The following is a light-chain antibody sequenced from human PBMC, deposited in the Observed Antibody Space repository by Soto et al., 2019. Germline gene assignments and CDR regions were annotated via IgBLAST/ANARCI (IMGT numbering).Light chain of an antibody. CDR3: QQTYSAPLT. CDR1: QSFSTY. Sequence: DFQMTQSPSSLSASVGDRVTITCRASQSFSTYLAWYQQKPGKVPKLLISGSGSGTDFTLTISSLQPEDFATYYCQQTYSAPLTFGGGTKVDIK. V-gene: IGKV1-27*01. J-gene: IGKJ4*01.